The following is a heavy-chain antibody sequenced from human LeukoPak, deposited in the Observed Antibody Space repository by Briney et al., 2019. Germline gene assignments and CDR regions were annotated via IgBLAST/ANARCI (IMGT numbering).Heavy chain of an antibody. J-gene: IGHJ6*02. D-gene: IGHD2-2*01. CDR2: IYTSGST. CDR3: AGAEYQLPYYYYGMDV. CDR1: GGSISSYY. Sequence: SETLSLTCTVSGGSISSYYWSWIRQPAGKGLEWIGRIYTSGSTNYNPSLKSRVTMSVDTSKNQFSLKLSSVTAADTAVYYCAGAEYQLPYYYYGMDVWGQGTTVTVSS. V-gene: IGHV4-4*07.